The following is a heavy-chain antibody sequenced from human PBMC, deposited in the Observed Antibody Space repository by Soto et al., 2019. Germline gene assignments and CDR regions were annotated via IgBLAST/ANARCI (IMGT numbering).Heavy chain of an antibody. CDR1: GFSFSSST. D-gene: IGHD1-1*01. CDR3: ARVRRNDASDYYGMDV. Sequence: GGSLRLSCAASGFSFSSSTMNWVRQAPGKGLEWVSYISSGSTTIYYAESVKGRFTISRDNGKNSLYLQMNSLRDEDTAVYYCARVRRNDASDYYGMDVWGQGTTVTVSS. CDR2: ISSGSTTI. V-gene: IGHV3-48*02. J-gene: IGHJ6*02.